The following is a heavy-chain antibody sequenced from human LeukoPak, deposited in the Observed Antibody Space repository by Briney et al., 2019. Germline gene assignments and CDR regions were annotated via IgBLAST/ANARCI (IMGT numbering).Heavy chain of an antibody. CDR1: GGTFSSYA. D-gene: IGHD3-10*01. CDR3: ARVGQMVRGTNWFDP. J-gene: IGHJ5*02. V-gene: IGHV1-69*05. Sequence: GASVKVSCKASGGTFSSYAISWVRQAPGQGLEWMGGIIPIFGTANYAQKFQGRVTITTDESTSTAYMELSSLRSEDTAVYYCARVGQMVRGTNWFDPWGQGTLVTVSS. CDR2: IIPIFGTA.